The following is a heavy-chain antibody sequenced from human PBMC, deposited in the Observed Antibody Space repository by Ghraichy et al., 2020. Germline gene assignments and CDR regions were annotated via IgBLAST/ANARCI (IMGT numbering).Heavy chain of an antibody. V-gene: IGHV1-8*01. CDR3: ASPTLNYYDSSGAWPGLGVGV. Sequence: ASVKVSCKASGYTFTSYDINWVRQATGQGLEWMGWMNPNSGNTGYAQKFQGRVTMTRNTSISTAYMELSSLRSEDTAVYYCASPTLNYYDSSGAWPGLGVGVWGQGTTVTVSS. CDR2: MNPNSGNT. D-gene: IGHD3-22*01. CDR1: GYTFTSYD. J-gene: IGHJ6*02.